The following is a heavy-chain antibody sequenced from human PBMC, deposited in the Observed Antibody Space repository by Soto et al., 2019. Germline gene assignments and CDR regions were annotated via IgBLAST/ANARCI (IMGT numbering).Heavy chain of an antibody. J-gene: IGHJ3*02. CDR2: LAYEGSHK. Sequence: GGSLRFSCVASGFTFSNFGMHWVRQAPGKGLEWVAALAYEGSHKYYADSVKGRITISRDNSKDTLYLQINSVTVADTAVYYCARADGGDSGSWDAFDIWGQGTMVTV. CDR3: ARADGGDSGSWDAFDI. D-gene: IGHD1-26*01. V-gene: IGHV3-30*03. CDR1: GFTFSNFG.